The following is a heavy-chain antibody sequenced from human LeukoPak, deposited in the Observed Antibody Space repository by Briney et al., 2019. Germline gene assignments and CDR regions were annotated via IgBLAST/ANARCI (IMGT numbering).Heavy chain of an antibody. CDR2: MNPNSGDS. D-gene: IGHD3-22*01. V-gene: IGHV1-8*03. CDR3: ARAISDSTGYYAYYFDS. Sequence: ASVKVSCKGSEYTFSAYDINWVRQATGQGLEWMGWMNPNSGDSGYAQKFQGRVTITRDNSISTAYMELNSLTSEDTAVYYCARAISDSTGYYAYYFDSWGQGTLVTVSS. CDR1: EYTFSAYD. J-gene: IGHJ4*02.